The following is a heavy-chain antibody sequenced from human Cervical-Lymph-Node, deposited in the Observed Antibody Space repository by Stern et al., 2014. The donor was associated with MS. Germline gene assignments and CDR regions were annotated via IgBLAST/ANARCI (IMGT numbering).Heavy chain of an antibody. V-gene: IGHV4-59*01. D-gene: IGHD3-22*01. J-gene: IGHJ4*02. CDR3: ARDGGGYLFPD. CDR2: IYYSGST. CDR1: GGSISSYY. Sequence: QVQLQESGPGLVKPSETLSLTCTVSGGSISSYYWSWIRQPPGKGLEWIGYIYYSGSTNYNPSLKSRVTISVDTSKNQFSLKLSSVTAADTAVYYCARDGGGYLFPDWGQGTLVTVSS.